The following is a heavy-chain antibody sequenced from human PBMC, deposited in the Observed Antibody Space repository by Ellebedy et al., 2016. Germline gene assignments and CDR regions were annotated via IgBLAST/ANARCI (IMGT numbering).Heavy chain of an antibody. CDR2: ISGSGGST. CDR1: GFTFSSYA. J-gene: IGHJ4*02. D-gene: IGHD3-10*01. Sequence: GESLKISCAASGFTFSSYAMSWVRQAPGTGLEWVSAISGSGGSTYYADSVKGRFTISRDNSKNTLYLQMNSLRAEDTAVYYCAKTRYFGSGSYSLDYWGQGTLVTVSS. V-gene: IGHV3-23*01. CDR3: AKTRYFGSGSYSLDY.